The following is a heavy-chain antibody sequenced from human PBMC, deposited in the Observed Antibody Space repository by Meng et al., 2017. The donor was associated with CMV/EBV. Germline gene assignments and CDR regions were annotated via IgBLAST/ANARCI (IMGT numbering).Heavy chain of an antibody. J-gene: IGHJ6*02. Sequence: ASVKVCCKASGYTFTSYGISWVRQAPGQGLEWMGWISAYNGNTNYAQKLQGRVTMTTDTSTSTAYMELRSLRSDDTAVYYCARIGYYTIFGNYYGMDVWGQGTTVTVSS. CDR3: ARIGYYTIFGNYYGMDV. V-gene: IGHV1-18*01. D-gene: IGHD3-3*01. CDR2: ISAYNGNT. CDR1: GYTFTSYG.